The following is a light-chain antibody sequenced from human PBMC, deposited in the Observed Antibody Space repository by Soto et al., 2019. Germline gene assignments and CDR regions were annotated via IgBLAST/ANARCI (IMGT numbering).Light chain of an antibody. J-gene: IGLJ3*02. CDR1: SSDVGGYNY. CDR2: DVS. V-gene: IGLV2-11*01. Sequence: SALTQPRSVSGSPGQSVTISCTGTSSDVGGYNYVSWYQQHPGKAPKLMIYDVSKRPSGVPDRFSGSKSGNTASLTISGLQAEDEADYYCCSYAGSLLCVFGGGTKLTVL. CDR3: CSYAGSLLCV.